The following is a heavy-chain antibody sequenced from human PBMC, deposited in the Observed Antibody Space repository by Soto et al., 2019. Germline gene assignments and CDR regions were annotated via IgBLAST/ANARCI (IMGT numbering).Heavy chain of an antibody. D-gene: IGHD3-10*01. CDR3: ARNRLRQYYYGMDV. CDR1: GYSFANYW. J-gene: IGHJ6*02. Sequence: GESLKISCQGSGYSFANYWIAWVRQMPGKGLEWVGVIYPGDSDTRYRPSFRGQVTISADKSISHVYLQWSSLKASDTAMYYCARNRLRQYYYGMDVWGQGTTVTVSS. V-gene: IGHV5-51*01. CDR2: IYPGDSDT.